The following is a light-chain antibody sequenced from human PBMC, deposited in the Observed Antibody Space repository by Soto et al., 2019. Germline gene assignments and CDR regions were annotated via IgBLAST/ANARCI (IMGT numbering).Light chain of an antibody. CDR3: SSYTISSTVL. J-gene: IGLJ2*01. CDR2: EVS. Sequence: QSVLTQPASVSGSPGQSITISCTGTRSDVGDYNYVSWYQQHPGKAPKLMIYEVSNRPSGISNRFSGSKSGNTASLTISGLQAEDEADYYCSSYTISSTVLFGGGTKLTVL. V-gene: IGLV2-14*01. CDR1: RSDVGDYNY.